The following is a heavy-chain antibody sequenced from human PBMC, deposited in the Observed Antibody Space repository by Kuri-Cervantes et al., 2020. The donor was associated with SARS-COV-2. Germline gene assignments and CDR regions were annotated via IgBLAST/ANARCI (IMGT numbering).Heavy chain of an antibody. CDR3: ARGFAAAGTIDY. D-gene: IGHD6-13*01. J-gene: IGHJ4*02. CDR1: GYTFTSYG. V-gene: IGHV1-18*01. CDR2: ISAYNGNT. Sequence: ASVKVSCKASGYTFTSYGISWVRQAPGQGLEWMGWISAYNGNTNYAQKLQGRVTMTTDTSTRPAYMELRSLRSDDTAAYYCARGFAAAGTIDYWGQGTLVTVSS.